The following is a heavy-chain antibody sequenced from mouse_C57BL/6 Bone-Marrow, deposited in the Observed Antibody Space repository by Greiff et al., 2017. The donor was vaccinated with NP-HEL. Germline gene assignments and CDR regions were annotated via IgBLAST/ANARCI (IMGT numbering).Heavy chain of an antibody. CDR1: GYTFTSYG. CDR2: IYPRSGNT. CDR3: ERRGLRGW. V-gene: IGHV1-81*01. J-gene: IGHJ2*01. D-gene: IGHD3-3*01. Sequence: QVQLQQSGAELSRPGASLKLSCKASGYTFTSYGISWVKQRTGQGLGWIGEIYPRSGNTYYNEKFKVKGTLTADTSSSTAYMERRSLTSEDSAVYFWERRGLRGWWGQGTTLTVSS.